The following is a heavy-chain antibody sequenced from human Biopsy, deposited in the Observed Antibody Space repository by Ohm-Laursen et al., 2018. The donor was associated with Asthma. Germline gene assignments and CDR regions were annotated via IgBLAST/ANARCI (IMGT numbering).Heavy chain of an antibody. CDR3: ARVQKSPGDRWFDP. CDR1: GGMFGNYA. Sequence: SVKVSCKAPGGMFGNYAISWVRQAPGQGLECMGRINPNGGATIYAQKFQGRVTMTRDTSISTAYMELSRLTSDDTAVYYCARVQKSPGDRWFDPWGQGTLVTVSS. CDR2: INPNGGAT. V-gene: IGHV1-2*06. J-gene: IGHJ5*02. D-gene: IGHD3-10*01.